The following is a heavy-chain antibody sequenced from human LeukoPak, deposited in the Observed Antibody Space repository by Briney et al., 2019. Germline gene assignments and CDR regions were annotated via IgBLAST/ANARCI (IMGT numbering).Heavy chain of an antibody. CDR1: SGSINNYY. Sequence: SETVSLTCTVSSGSINNYYWSWIRQTPGKGLEGIGYILSSGSTNYNPSVKSRVTLSVDTSKNQFSLKLSSVTAADTAVYYCARTNQISETAFDIWGQGTMVIVSS. J-gene: IGHJ3*02. CDR3: ARTNQISETAFDI. V-gene: IGHV4-59*01. D-gene: IGHD1-14*01. CDR2: ILSSGST.